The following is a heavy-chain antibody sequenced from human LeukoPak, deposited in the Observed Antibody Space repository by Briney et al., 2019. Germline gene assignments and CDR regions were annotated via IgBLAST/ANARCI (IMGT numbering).Heavy chain of an antibody. CDR2: INPNSGGT. CDR1: GYTFTGYY. J-gene: IGHJ4*02. Sequence: GASVKVSCKASGYTFTGYYTHWVRQAPGQGLEWMGWINPNSGGTNYAQKFQGRVTMTRDTSISAAYMELSRLRSDDTAVYYCAGEGDTAMVTFYYWGQGTLVTVSS. D-gene: IGHD5-18*01. V-gene: IGHV1-2*02. CDR3: AGEGDTAMVTFYY.